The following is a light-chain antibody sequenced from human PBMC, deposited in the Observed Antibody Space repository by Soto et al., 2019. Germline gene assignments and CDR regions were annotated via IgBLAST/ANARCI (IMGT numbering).Light chain of an antibody. CDR2: QDS. CDR1: KLGDKY. CDR3: QAWDSSRV. V-gene: IGLV3-1*01. Sequence: SYELTQPPSVSVSPGQTASITCSGDKLGDKYACWYQQKPGQSPELVIYQDSKRPSGIPERFSGSNSGNTATLTISGTQAMDEADYYCQAWDSSRVFGGGTKLTVL. J-gene: IGLJ2*01.